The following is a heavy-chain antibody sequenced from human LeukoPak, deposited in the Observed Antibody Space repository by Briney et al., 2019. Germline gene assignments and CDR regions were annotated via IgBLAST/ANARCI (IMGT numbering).Heavy chain of an antibody. J-gene: IGHJ5*02. D-gene: IGHD6-6*01. CDR3: ARERGSIAESNWFDA. CDR1: GFTFSSYA. Sequence: GGSLRLSCAASGFTFSSYAMHWVRQAPGKGLEWVAVISYDGSNKYYADSVKGRFTISRDNSKNTLYLQMNSLRAEDTAVYYCARERGSIAESNWFDAWGQGTLVTVSS. CDR2: ISYDGSNK. V-gene: IGHV3-30-3*01.